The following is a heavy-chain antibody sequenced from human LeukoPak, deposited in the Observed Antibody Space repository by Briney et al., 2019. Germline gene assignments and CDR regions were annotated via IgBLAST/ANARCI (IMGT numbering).Heavy chain of an antibody. D-gene: IGHD6-19*01. J-gene: IGHJ4*02. CDR3: ARSDSSGWLDY. CDR1: GYSFTAYY. V-gene: IGHV1-2*02. CDR2: INPNSGGS. Sequence: ASVKVSFKASGYSFTAYYIHWARQAPGQGLEWMGWINPNSGGSDYAQKFQGRVTMTRDTSISTAYMELSSLRSDDTAVYYCARSDSSGWLDYWGQGTLVTVSS.